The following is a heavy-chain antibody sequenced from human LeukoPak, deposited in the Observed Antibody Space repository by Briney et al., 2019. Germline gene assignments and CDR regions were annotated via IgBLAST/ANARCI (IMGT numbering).Heavy chain of an antibody. CDR1: GFTFDDYA. D-gene: IGHD6-19*01. CDR2: ISWNSGSI. CDR3: AKSGAVAGYFDY. J-gene: IGHJ4*02. V-gene: IGHV3-9*01. Sequence: PGRSLSLSCAAAGFTFDDYAVHWVRQAPGKGLEWVSGISWNSGSIGYADSVKGRFTISRDNAKNSLYLQMNSLRAEDTALYYCAKSGAVAGYFDYWGQGTLVTVSS.